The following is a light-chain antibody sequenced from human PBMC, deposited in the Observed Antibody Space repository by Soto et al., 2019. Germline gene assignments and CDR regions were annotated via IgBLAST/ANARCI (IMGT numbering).Light chain of an antibody. CDR1: SSDVGGYNF. J-gene: IGLJ2*01. V-gene: IGLV2-8*01. CDR2: EVS. Sequence: QSVLTQPPSASGSPGQSVTNSCTGTSSDVGGYNFVSWYQQHPGKAPKLMIYEVSERPSGVPDRFSGSKSGNTASLTVSGLQAEDEADYYCSSYAGSNIVVFGGGTKVTVL. CDR3: SSYAGSNIVV.